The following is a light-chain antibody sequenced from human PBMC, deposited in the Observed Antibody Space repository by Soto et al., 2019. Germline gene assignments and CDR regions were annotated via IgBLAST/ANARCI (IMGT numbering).Light chain of an antibody. V-gene: IGKV2-30*02. CDR3: LQGTHWPWT. CDR2: KVS. J-gene: IGKJ1*01. CDR1: QRLVHSDGNTY. Sequence: DIVMTQTPLSSPVTLGQPASISCRSSQRLVHSDGNTYLTWLQQRPGQSPRRLIYKVSNRDSGVPDRFSGSGSGTDFTLKISGVEAEDVGVYYCLQGTHWPWTLGQGTKVDIK.